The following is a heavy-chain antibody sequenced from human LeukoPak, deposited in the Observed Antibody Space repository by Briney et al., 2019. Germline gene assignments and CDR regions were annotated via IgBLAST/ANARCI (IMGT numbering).Heavy chain of an antibody. CDR1: GYTFADYD. CDR3: ARDSSGITIFGVVPGPDY. Sequence: GASVKVSCKTSGYTFADYDINWVRQATGQGLEWMGWMNPNSGNTGYAQKFQGRVTMTRDTSISTAYMELSRLRSDDTAVYYCARDSSGITIFGVVPGPDYWGQGTLVTVSS. J-gene: IGHJ4*02. CDR2: MNPNSGNT. D-gene: IGHD3-3*01. V-gene: IGHV1-8*01.